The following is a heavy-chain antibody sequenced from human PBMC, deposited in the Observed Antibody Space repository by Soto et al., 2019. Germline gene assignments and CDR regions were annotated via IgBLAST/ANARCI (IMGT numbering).Heavy chain of an antibody. CDR1: GFTFSSFS. CDR3: ASSFGDSNVDY. D-gene: IGHD4-17*01. CDR2: ISSSSGTI. Sequence: VQLVEFGGDLVQPGGSLRLSCVASGFTFSSFSMNWVRQAPGKGLEWLSFISSSSGTIYYAESVKGRFTISRDNAKRSLYLQMSSLRAEDTAVYYCASSFGDSNVDYWGQGTLVTVSS. J-gene: IGHJ4*02. V-gene: IGHV3-48*01.